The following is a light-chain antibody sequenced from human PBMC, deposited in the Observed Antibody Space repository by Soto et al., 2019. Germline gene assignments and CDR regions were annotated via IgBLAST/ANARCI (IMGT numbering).Light chain of an antibody. CDR2: GAS. CDR1: QSGSSRF. V-gene: IGKV3-20*01. CDR3: QQYGSSPYT. J-gene: IGKJ2*01. Sequence: EIGVTQSPGTLSLSPGERASLSCRASQSGSSRFLAWYQQKPCQAPRLLMYGASSRATGIPDRFSGTGAGTDFTLTISRLEPEDFAVYYCQQYGSSPYTFGLGTKLEIK.